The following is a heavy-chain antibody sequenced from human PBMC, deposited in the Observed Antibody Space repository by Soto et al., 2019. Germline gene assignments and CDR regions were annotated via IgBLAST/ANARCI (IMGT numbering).Heavy chain of an antibody. CDR3: ARDLNEDPGIAVAGHDY. CDR1: GYTFTSYG. V-gene: IGHV1-18*01. D-gene: IGHD6-19*01. Sequence: GASVKVSCKASGYTFTSYGISWVRQAPGQGLEWMGWISAYNGNTNYAQKLQGRVTMTTDTSTSTAYMELRSLRSDDTAVYYCARDLNEDPGIAVAGHDYWGKGTLVTVCS. J-gene: IGHJ4*02. CDR2: ISAYNGNT.